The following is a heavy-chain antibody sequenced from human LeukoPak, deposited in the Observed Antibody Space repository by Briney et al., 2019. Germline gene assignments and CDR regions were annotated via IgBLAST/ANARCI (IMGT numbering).Heavy chain of an antibody. V-gene: IGHV4-34*01. CDR1: GGSFSGYY. CDR3: ARESYYGSGSYSSRDY. J-gene: IGHJ4*02. Sequence: SETLSLTCAVYGGSFSGYYWSWIRQPPGRGLEWIGEINHSGSTNYNPSLKSRVTISVDTSKNQFSLKLSSVTAADTAVYYCARESYYGSGSYSSRDYWGQGTLVTVSS. CDR2: INHSGST. D-gene: IGHD3-10*01.